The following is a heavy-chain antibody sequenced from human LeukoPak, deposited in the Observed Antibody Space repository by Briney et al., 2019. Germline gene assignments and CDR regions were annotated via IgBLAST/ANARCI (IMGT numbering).Heavy chain of an antibody. CDR1: GFPFSSYG. D-gene: IGHD3-10*01. V-gene: IGHV3-33*06. CDR3: AKDQGYYGSGSYYY. Sequence: GGSLRLSCAASGFPFSSYGMHWVRQAPGKGLERVAVIWYDGSNKYYADSSKGRFTIPRDHSKNTLYLQMNSLRAEDTAVYYCAKDQGYYGSGSYYYWGQGTLVTVSS. J-gene: IGHJ4*02. CDR2: IWYDGSNK.